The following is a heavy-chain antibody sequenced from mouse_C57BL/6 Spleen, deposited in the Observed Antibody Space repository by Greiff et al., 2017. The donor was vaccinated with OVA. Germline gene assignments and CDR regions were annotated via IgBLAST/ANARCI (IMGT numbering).Heavy chain of an antibody. CDR2: IYPGDGDT. D-gene: IGHD2-10*01. CDR3: ARNEGLLWDAMDY. V-gene: IGHV1-82*01. CDR1: GYAFSSSW. Sequence: QVQLQQSGPELVKPGASVKISCKASGYAFSSSWMNWVKQRPGKGLEWIGRIYPGDGDTNYNGKFKGKATLTADKSSSTAYMQLSSLTSEDSAVYFCARNEGLLWDAMDYWGQGTSVTVSS. J-gene: IGHJ4*01.